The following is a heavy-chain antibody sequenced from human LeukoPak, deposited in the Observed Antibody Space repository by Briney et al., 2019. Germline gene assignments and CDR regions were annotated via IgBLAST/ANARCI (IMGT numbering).Heavy chain of an antibody. D-gene: IGHD3-22*01. V-gene: IGHV3-74*01. Sequence: PGGSLRLSCAASGFTFSRYWMHWVRQTPGKGLVWVSLINGDGTTTFYADSVKGRFTISRDNARNTLYLQMSSLRAEDTAVYYCARAGDYDSSGYYSHFDYWGQGTLVTVSS. CDR1: GFTFSRYW. CDR2: INGDGTTT. J-gene: IGHJ4*02. CDR3: ARAGDYDSSGYYSHFDY.